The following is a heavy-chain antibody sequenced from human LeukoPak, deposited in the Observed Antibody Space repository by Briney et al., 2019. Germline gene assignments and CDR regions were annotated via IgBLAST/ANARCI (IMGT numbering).Heavy chain of an antibody. V-gene: IGHV3-23*01. CDR1: GFTFSSYA. D-gene: IGHD5-18*01. CDR2: ISGSGGST. Sequence: PGGSLRLSCAASGFTFSSYAMSWVRQAPGKGLEWVSAISGSGGSTYYADSVKGRFTISRDNSKNTLYLQMNSLRAEDTAVDYCAKALGYRRYYFDYWGQGTLVTVSS. J-gene: IGHJ4*02. CDR3: AKALGYRRYYFDY.